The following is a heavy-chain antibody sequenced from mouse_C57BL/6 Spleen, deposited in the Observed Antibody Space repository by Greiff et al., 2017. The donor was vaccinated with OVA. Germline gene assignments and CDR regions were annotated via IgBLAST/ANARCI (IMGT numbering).Heavy chain of an antibody. D-gene: IGHD2-4*01. CDR3: ARSYDYDEGFAY. Sequence: VQLQQSGPELVKPGASVKISCKASGYTFTDYYMNWVKQSHGKSLEWIGDINPNNGGTSYNQKFKGKATLTVDKSSSTAYMELRSLTSEDSAVYYCARSYDYDEGFAYWGQGTLVTVSA. J-gene: IGHJ3*01. CDR2: INPNNGGT. CDR1: GYTFTDYY. V-gene: IGHV1-26*01.